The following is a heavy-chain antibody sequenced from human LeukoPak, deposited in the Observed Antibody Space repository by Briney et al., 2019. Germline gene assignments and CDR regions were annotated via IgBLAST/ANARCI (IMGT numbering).Heavy chain of an antibody. CDR1: GGSISSSSYY. CDR3: ARWDSSGISD. CDR2: IYYSGIT. Sequence: SETLSLTCTVSGGSISSSSYYWGWIRQPPGKGLEWIGSIYYSGITYYNPSLKSRVTISVDTSKNQFSLKLSSVTAADTAVYYCARWDSSGISDWGQGTLVTVSS. V-gene: IGHV4-39*07. J-gene: IGHJ4*02. D-gene: IGHD3-22*01.